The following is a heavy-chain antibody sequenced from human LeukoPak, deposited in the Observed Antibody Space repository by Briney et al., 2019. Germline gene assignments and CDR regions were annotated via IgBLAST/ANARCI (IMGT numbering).Heavy chain of an antibody. Sequence: GGSLRLSCAASGFTLSSYAMSWVRQAPGKGLEWVSDISGSGGSTYYADSVKGRFTISRDNSKNTLYLQMSSLRVEDTAVYYCAKDRGPGGKVYWFDPWGQGTLVTVSS. V-gene: IGHV3-23*01. D-gene: IGHD4-23*01. J-gene: IGHJ5*02. CDR1: GFTLSSYA. CDR3: AKDRGPGGKVYWFDP. CDR2: ISGSGGST.